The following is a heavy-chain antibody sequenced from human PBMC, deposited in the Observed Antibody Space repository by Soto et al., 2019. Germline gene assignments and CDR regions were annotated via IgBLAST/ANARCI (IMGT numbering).Heavy chain of an antibody. Sequence: QVQLVQSGAEVKKPGSSVKGSCKASGGTFSSYAISWVRQAPGQGLEWMGGIIPIFGTANYAQKFQGRVTITADESTSTAYMELRSLRSEDTAVYYCARAPPDSPGPLGYFDYWGEGALVTDSS. V-gene: IGHV1-69*01. CDR1: GGTFSSYA. J-gene: IGHJ4*02. CDR2: IIPIFGTA. CDR3: ARAPPDSPGPLGYFDY. D-gene: IGHD3-22*01.